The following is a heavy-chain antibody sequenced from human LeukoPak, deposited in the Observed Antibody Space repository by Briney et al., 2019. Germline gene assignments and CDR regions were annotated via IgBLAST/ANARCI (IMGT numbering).Heavy chain of an antibody. V-gene: IGHV4-59*01. CDR3: ARHPYYGSGSYHWFDP. J-gene: IGHJ5*02. CDR2: IYYSGST. D-gene: IGHD3-10*01. Sequence: PSETLSLTCTVSGGSISSYYWSWIRQPPGKGLEWIGYIYYSGSTNYNPSLKSRVTISVDTSKNQFSLKLSSVTAADTAVYYCARHPYYGSGSYHWFDPWGQGTLVTVSS. CDR1: GGSISSYY.